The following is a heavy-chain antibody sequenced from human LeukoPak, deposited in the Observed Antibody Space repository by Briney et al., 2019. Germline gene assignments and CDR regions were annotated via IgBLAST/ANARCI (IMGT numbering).Heavy chain of an antibody. CDR1: GYPFTTYH. D-gene: IGHD2-21*02. J-gene: IGHJ4*02. V-gene: IGHV1-46*01. CDR2: INPSGGST. Sequence: GASVKVSCTSSGYPFTTYHVHWLRQAPGQGPEWMGIINPSGGSTSYAQKFQGRITMTRDTSMTTVYMELSTLRSGDAAVYYCARGPRGGDGLYYFDFWGQGTLVTVSS. CDR3: ARGPRGGDGLYYFDF.